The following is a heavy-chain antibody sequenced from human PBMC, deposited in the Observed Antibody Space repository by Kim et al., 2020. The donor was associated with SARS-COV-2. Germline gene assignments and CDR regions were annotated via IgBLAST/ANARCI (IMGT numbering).Heavy chain of an antibody. CDR1: GFTFSSYA. V-gene: IGHV3-30-3*01. CDR2: ISYDGSNK. Sequence: GGSLRLSCAASGFTFSSYAMHWVRQAPGKGLEWVAVISYDGSNKYYADSVKGRFTISRDNSKNTLYLQMNSLRAEDTAVYYCARSGYYGSGSYNEYFQHWGQGTLVTVSS. J-gene: IGHJ1*01. CDR3: ARSGYYGSGSYNEYFQH. D-gene: IGHD3-10*01.